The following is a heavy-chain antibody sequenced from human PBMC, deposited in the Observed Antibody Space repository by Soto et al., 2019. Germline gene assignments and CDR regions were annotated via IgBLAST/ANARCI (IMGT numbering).Heavy chain of an antibody. CDR2: IYSGGST. J-gene: IGHJ4*02. V-gene: IGHV3-66*01. Sequence: EVQLVESGGGLVQPGGSLRLSCAASGFTVSSNYMSWVRQAPGKGLEWVSVIYSGGSTYYADSVKGRFTISRDNSKNTLYLQMNSLRAEDTAVYYCASSYYYDSSGYYPPDYWGQGTLVTVSS. CDR1: GFTVSSNY. CDR3: ASSYYYDSSGYYPPDY. D-gene: IGHD3-22*01.